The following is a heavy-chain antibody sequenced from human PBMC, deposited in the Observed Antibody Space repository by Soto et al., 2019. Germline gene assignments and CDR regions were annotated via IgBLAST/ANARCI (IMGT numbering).Heavy chain of an antibody. V-gene: IGHV1-3*01. J-gene: IGHJ5*02. CDR2: INAGNGNT. Sequence: GASVKVSCKASGYTFTSCAMHWVRQAPGQRLEWMGWINAGNGNTKYSQKFQGRVTITRDTSASTAYMELSSLRSEDTAVYYCARDRRVVVTAIPPGWFDPWGQGTLVTVS. D-gene: IGHD2-21*02. CDR1: GYTFTSCA. CDR3: ARDRRVVVTAIPPGWFDP.